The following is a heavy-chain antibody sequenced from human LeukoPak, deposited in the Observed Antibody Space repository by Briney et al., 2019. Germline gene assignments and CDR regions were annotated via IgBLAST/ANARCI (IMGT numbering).Heavy chain of an antibody. CDR2: IIPIFGTA. J-gene: IGHJ5*02. Sequence: ASVKVSCKASGGTFSSYAISWVRQAPGQGLEWMGGIIPIFGTANYAQKFQGRVTITTDESTSTAYMELSSLRSEDTAVYYCARARSYGFWFDPWGQGTPVTVSS. CDR1: GGTFSSYA. V-gene: IGHV1-69*05. CDR3: ARARSYGFWFDP. D-gene: IGHD5-18*01.